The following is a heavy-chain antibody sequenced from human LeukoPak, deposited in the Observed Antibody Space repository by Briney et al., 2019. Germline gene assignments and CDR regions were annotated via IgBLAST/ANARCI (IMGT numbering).Heavy chain of an antibody. Sequence: AETLSLTCTVSGAYFSSSGCYWGWFRQPPGKGLEWIAPICYDGNTYYNPSLQSRVLISADTSKSHSSLDLEFVTAADTAVYFCARLGASLVWDSGSFPDYWGQGTLVTVSS. V-gene: IGHV4-39*02. CDR3: ARLGASLVWDSGSFPDY. CDR2: ICYDGNT. CDR1: GAYFSSSGCY. D-gene: IGHD3-10*01. J-gene: IGHJ4*02.